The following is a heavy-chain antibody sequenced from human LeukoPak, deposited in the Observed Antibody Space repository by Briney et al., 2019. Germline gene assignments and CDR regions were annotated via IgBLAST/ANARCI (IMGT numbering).Heavy chain of an antibody. D-gene: IGHD3-22*01. V-gene: IGHV3-7*01. CDR2: IKQDGSEK. Sequence: GGSLRLSCAASGFTLSSYWMSWVRQAPGKGLEWVANIKQDGSEKYYVDSVKGRFTISRDNAKNSLYLQMNSLRAEDTAVYYCARDSLTYYYDSSGPTDYWGQGTLVTVSS. CDR3: ARDSLTYYYDSSGPTDY. CDR1: GFTLSSYW. J-gene: IGHJ4*02.